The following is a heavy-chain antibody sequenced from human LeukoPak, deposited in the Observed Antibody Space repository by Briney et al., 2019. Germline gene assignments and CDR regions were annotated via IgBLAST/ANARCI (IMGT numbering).Heavy chain of an antibody. D-gene: IGHD6-6*01. CDR3: AKVWRSSYLYYYYMDV. Sequence: GGSLRLSCAASGFTFSSYAMSWVRQAPGKGLEWVSAISGSGGSTYYADSVKGRFTISRDNSKNTMYLQMNSLRAEETAVYYCAKVWRSSYLYYYYMDVWGKGTTVTVSS. CDR2: ISGSGGST. CDR1: GFTFSSYA. J-gene: IGHJ6*03. V-gene: IGHV3-23*01.